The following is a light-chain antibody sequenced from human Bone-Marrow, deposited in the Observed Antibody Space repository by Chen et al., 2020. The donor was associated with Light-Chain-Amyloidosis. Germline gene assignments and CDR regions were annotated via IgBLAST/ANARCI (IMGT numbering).Light chain of an antibody. CDR2: WAS. CDR3: QQYYTTPFT. J-gene: IGKJ3*01. CDR1: QSVFYSSNNKNY. V-gene: IGKV4-1*01. Sequence: DIVRTQSPDSLAVSLGERVSINCKSSQSVFYSSNNKNYLAWYQQRPGQPPNLLIYWASTRESGVPDRFSGSGSGTDFTLTISSLQAEDVAVYYCQQYYTTPFTFGPGTKVDIK.